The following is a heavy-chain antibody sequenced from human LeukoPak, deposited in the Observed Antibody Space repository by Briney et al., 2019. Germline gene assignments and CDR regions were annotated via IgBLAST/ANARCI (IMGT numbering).Heavy chain of an antibody. V-gene: IGHV3-7*01. Sequence: GGCLRLSCAASGFTFSSYWMSWVRQAPGKGLEWVANIKQDGSEKYYVDSVKGRFTISRDNAKNSLYLQMNSLRAEDTAVYYCAREGWLRPNDAFDIWGQGTMVTVSS. CDR3: AREGWLRPNDAFDI. CDR1: GFTFSSYW. J-gene: IGHJ3*02. D-gene: IGHD5-12*01. CDR2: IKQDGSEK.